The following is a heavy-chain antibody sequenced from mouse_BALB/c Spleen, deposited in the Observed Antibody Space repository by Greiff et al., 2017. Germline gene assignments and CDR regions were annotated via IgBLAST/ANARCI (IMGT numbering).Heavy chain of an antibody. Sequence: VQVVESGTVLARPGASVKMSCKASGYTFTSYWMHWVKQRPGQGLEWIGAIYPGNSDTSYNQKFKGKAKLTAVTSTSTAYMELSSLTNEDSAVYYCTRYDDGYYLYAMDYWGQGTSVTVSS. CDR3: TRYDDGYYLYAMDY. V-gene: IGHV1-5*01. CDR2: IYPGNSDT. J-gene: IGHJ4*01. CDR1: GYTFTSYW. D-gene: IGHD2-3*01.